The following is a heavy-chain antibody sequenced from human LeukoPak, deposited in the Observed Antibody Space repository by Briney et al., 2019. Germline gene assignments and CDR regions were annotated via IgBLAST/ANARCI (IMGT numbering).Heavy chain of an antibody. CDR2: IKPDGSEE. CDR1: GFAFSSSW. V-gene: IGHV3-7*04. J-gene: IGHJ3*02. Sequence: GGSLRLSCAASGFAFSSSWMTWVRQAPGKGLDWVANIKPDGSEEHYVDIVKGRFTISRDNVKNSVYLQMNGLRAEDTAVYYCARSTAFAFDIWGQGTMVTVAS. D-gene: IGHD3-3*02. CDR3: ARSTAFAFDI.